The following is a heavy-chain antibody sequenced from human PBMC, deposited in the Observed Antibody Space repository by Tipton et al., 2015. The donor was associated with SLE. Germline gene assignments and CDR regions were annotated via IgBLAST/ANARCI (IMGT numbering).Heavy chain of an antibody. D-gene: IGHD5-24*01. J-gene: IGHJ3*02. CDR3: AGVGRDGYKYGDAFDI. V-gene: IGHV4-59*08. Sequence: TLSLTCAVYGGSFSGYYWSWIRQPPGKGLEWIGYIYYSGSTNYNPSLKSRVTISVDTSKNQFSLKLSSVTAADTAVYYCAGVGRDGYKYGDAFDIWGQGTMVTVSS. CDR1: GGSFSGYY. CDR2: IYYSGST.